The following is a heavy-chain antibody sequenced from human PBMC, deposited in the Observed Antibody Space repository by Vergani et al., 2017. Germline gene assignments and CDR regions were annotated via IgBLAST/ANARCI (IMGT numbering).Heavy chain of an antibody. CDR3: ARAMTGIAAAEDY. V-gene: IGHV3-11*01. J-gene: IGHJ4*02. Sequence: QVQLVESGGGLVKPVGSLRLSCAASGFTFSDSYMSWIRHAPGEGLEWVSYISSSGSTIYYADSVKGRFTISRDNAKNTLYLQMNSLRAEDTAVYYCARAMTGIAAAEDYWGQGTLVTVSS. CDR2: ISSSGSTI. D-gene: IGHD6-13*01. CDR1: GFTFSDSY.